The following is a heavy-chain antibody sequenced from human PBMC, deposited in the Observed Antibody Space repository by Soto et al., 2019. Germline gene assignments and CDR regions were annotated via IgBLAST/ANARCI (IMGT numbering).Heavy chain of an antibody. CDR2: INHSGST. CDR3: ARGLGYDILTGYSFDY. CDR1: GGSFSGYY. D-gene: IGHD3-9*01. V-gene: IGHV4-34*01. Sequence: PSETLSLTCAVYGGSFSGYYWSWIRQPPGKGLEWIGEINHSGSTNYNPSLKSRVTISVDTSRNQFSLKLSSVTAADTAVYYCARGLGYDILTGYSFDYWGQGTLVTVSS. J-gene: IGHJ4*02.